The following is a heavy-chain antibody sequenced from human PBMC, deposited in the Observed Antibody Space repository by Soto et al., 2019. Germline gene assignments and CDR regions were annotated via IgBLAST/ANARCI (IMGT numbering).Heavy chain of an antibody. D-gene: IGHD6-19*01. CDR3: ARDPYVAVAGTDWFDP. CDR1: GFPVSSNY. CDR2: IYSGGST. J-gene: IGHJ5*02. V-gene: IGHV3-66*01. Sequence: GGSLRLSCAAAGFPVSSNYMSWVRQAPGKGLEWVPVIYSGGSTYYADSVKGRFTISRDNSKNTLYLQMNSLRAEDTAVYYCARDPYVAVAGTDWFDPWGQGTLVTVSS.